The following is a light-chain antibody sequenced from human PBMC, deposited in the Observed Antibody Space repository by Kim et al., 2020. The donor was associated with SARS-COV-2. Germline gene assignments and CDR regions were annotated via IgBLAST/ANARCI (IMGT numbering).Light chain of an antibody. Sequence: ASVGDRVTITCRASQDISRYINWYQQEPGEAPKLLICTASSVQSGVPSRFTGSGSETDFTLTITSLQPGDFATYYCQQTSSDPRTFGQGAKVDIK. J-gene: IGKJ1*01. CDR3: QQTSSDPRT. CDR1: QDISRY. V-gene: IGKV1-39*01. CDR2: TAS.